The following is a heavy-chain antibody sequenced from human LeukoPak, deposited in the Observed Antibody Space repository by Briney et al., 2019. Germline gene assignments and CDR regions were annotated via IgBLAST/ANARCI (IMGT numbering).Heavy chain of an antibody. V-gene: IGHV1-24*01. Sequence: ASVKVSCKVSRYTLTELSMHWVRQAPGKGLEWMGGFDPEDGETIYAQKFQGRVTMTEDTSTDTAYMELSSLRSEDTAVYYCATADYYGSGSYPRDWGQGTLVTVSS. J-gene: IGHJ4*02. CDR1: RYTLTELS. D-gene: IGHD3-10*01. CDR2: FDPEDGET. CDR3: ATADYYGSGSYPRD.